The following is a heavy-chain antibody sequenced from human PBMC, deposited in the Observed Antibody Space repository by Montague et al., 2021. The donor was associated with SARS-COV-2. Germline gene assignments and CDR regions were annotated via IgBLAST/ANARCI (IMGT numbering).Heavy chain of an antibody. CDR2: IYSSGST. V-gene: IGHV4-31*03. D-gene: IGHD2-15*01. J-gene: IGHJ2*01. Sequence: SETLSLTCTVSGGSVTSTTYYWSWFLQRPGRGLAWVGFIYSSGSTAYSPSLENRLTMSIDTSKNQFSLRLTSATAADTAVYYCAKGSCYPWGRGTRVAVSS. CDR3: AKGSCYP. CDR1: GGSVTSTTYY.